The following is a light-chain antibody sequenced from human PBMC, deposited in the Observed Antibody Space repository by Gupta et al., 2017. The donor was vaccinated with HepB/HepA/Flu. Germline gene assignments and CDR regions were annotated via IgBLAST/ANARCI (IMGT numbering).Light chain of an antibody. Sequence: SSELTQDPAVSVALGQTVRITCQGDSLRSYYASWYQQKPGQAPELVIYGKNNRPSGIPDRFSGSSSGNTASLTITGAQAEEEADYYCNSRDSSGNGNVVFGGGTKLTVL. V-gene: IGLV3-19*01. CDR3: NSRDSSGNGNVV. CDR2: GKN. CDR1: SLRSYY. J-gene: IGLJ2*01.